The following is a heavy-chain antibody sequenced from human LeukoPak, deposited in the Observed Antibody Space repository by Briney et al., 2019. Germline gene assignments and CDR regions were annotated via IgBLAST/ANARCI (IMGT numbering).Heavy chain of an antibody. CDR1: GFTFSSYS. CDR3: ARDRRGPAPEWFDP. V-gene: IGHV3-48*01. Sequence: PGGSLRLSCAASGFTFSSYSMNWVRQAPGKGLEWVSYISSSSSTIYYADSVKGRFTISRDNAKNSLYLQMNSLRAEDTAVYYCARDRRGPAPEWFDPWGQGTLVTVSS. CDR2: ISSSSSTI. J-gene: IGHJ5*02.